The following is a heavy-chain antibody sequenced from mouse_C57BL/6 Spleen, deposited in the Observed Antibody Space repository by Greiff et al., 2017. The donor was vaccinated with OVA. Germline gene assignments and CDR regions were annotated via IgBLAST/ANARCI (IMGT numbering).Heavy chain of an antibody. CDR3: ARDLITTVDYYAMDY. D-gene: IGHD1-1*01. V-gene: IGHV5-4*01. CDR2: ISDGGSYT. CDR1: GFTFSSYA. Sequence: EVKLVESGGGLVKPEGSLKLSCAASGFTFSSYAMSWVRQTPEKRLEWVATISDGGSYTYYPDNVKGRFTISRDNAKNNLYLQMSHLKSEDTAMYYCARDLITTVDYYAMDYWGQGTSVTVSS. J-gene: IGHJ4*01.